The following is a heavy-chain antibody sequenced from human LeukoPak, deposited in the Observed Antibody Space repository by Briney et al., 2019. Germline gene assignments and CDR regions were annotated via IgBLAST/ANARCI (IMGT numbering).Heavy chain of an antibody. V-gene: IGHV3-7*01. CDR3: ARGDLWLGH. Sequence: GVSLRLSCATSGVIFSSYWMCWVRQGPGKGLEWVANIKSDGSEEYYGDSVKGRFTISRDNAKNSLYLQMNSLRVEDTAVYYCARGDLWLGHWGQGSLVTVSS. CDR2: IKSDGSEE. CDR1: GVIFSSYW. D-gene: IGHD3-10*01. J-gene: IGHJ4*02.